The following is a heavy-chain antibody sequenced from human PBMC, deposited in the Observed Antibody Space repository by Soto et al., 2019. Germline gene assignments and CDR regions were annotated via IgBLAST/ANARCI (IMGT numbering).Heavy chain of an antibody. CDR3: AGQWFGELRYYYYGMDV. J-gene: IGHJ6*02. D-gene: IGHD3-10*01. Sequence: SETLSLTCTVSGGSISSYYWSWIRQPPGKGLEWIGYIYYSGSTNYNPSLKSRVTISVDTSKNQFSLKLSSVTAADTAVYYCAGQWFGELRYYYYGMDVWGQGTTVTVSS. V-gene: IGHV4-59*01. CDR1: GGSISSYY. CDR2: IYYSGST.